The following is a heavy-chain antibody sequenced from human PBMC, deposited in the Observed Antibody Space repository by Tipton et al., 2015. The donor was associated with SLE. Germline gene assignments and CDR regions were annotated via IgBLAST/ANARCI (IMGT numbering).Heavy chain of an antibody. CDR2: INHSGST. CDR1: GGSFSGYY. D-gene: IGHD6-19*01. V-gene: IGHV4-34*01. Sequence: TLSLTCAVCGGSFSGYYWSWIRQPPGKGLEWIGEINHSGSTNYNPSLKSRVTISVDTPKNQFSLKLSSVTAADTAVYYCARGGGYSSGRYDFDYWGQGTLVTVSS. J-gene: IGHJ4*02. CDR3: ARGGGYSSGRYDFDY.